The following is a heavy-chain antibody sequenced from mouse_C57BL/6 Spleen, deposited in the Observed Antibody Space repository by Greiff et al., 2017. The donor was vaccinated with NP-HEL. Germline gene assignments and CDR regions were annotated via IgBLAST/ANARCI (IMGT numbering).Heavy chain of an antibody. CDR2: IRSKSSNYAT. D-gene: IGHD2-4*01. J-gene: IGHJ4*01. CDR1: GFTFNTYA. V-gene: IGHV10-3*01. CDR3: VRDHDYDDGYYAMDY. Sequence: EVKVEESGGGLVQPKGSLKLSCAASGFTFNTYAMHWVRQAPGKGLEWVARIRSKSSNYATYYADSVKDRFTISRDDSQSMLYLQMNNLKTEDTAMYYCVRDHDYDDGYYAMDYWGQGTSVTVSS.